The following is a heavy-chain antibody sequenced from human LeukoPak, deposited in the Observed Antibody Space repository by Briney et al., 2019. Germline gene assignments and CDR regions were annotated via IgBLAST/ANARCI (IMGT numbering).Heavy chain of an antibody. V-gene: IGHV3-33*08. CDR2: IWYGGSNK. D-gene: IGHD2-2*01. J-gene: IGHJ4*02. CDR1: GFTFSSYG. CDR3: ASGAYCSSTSCYWGTLDY. Sequence: GSLRLSCAASGFTFSSYGMHWVRQAPGKGLEWVAVIWYGGSNKYYADSVKGRFTISRDNAKNSLYLQMNSLRAEDTAVYYCASGAYCSSTSCYWGTLDYWGQGTLVTVSS.